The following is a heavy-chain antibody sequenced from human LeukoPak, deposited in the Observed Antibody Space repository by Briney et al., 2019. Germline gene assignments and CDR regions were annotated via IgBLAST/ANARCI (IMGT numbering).Heavy chain of an antibody. Sequence: PSETLSLTCAVYGGSFSGYYWSWIRQPPGKGLEWIGEINHSGSTNYNPSLKSRVTISVDTSKNQFSLKLSSVTAADTAVYYCARDHEYYDYVWGSYRPEYYFDYWGQGTLVTVSS. CDR2: INHSGST. J-gene: IGHJ4*02. CDR1: GGSFSGYY. CDR3: ARDHEYYDYVWGSYRPEYYFDY. D-gene: IGHD3-16*02. V-gene: IGHV4-34*01.